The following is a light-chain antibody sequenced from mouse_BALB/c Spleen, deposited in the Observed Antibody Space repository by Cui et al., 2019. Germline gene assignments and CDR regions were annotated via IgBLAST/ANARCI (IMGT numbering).Light chain of an antibody. Sequence: DIKMTQSPSCTYASLGGRVTITCKASQDINSYLSWFQQKPGKSPKTLIYRANRLVDGVPSRFSGSGSGQDYSLTISSLEYEDMGIYYCLQYDEFPLTFGAGTKLELK. J-gene: IGKJ5*01. CDR1: QDINSY. CDR2: RAN. CDR3: LQYDEFPLT. V-gene: IGKV14-111*01.